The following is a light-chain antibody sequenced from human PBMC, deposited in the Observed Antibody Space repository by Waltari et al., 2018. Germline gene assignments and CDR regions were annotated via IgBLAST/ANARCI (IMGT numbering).Light chain of an antibody. V-gene: IGLV2-14*04. CDR2: GLT. Sequence: WEKQYPGKAPKLISYGLTERPSGVSTRVSGSKSGNTASLTISGLQADDEADYFCSSYTGRGTVIFGRGTMVTVL. CDR3: SSYTGRGTVI. J-gene: IGLJ2*01.